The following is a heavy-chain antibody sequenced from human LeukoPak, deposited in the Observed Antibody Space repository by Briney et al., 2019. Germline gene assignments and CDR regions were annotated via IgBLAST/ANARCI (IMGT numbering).Heavy chain of an antibody. CDR1: GGSISSYY. J-gene: IGHJ6*03. CDR3: ARQNSGSRHYYYYYYMDV. D-gene: IGHD1-26*01. V-gene: IGHV4-39*01. CDR2: IYYSGST. Sequence: SETLSLTCTVSGGSISSYYWSWIRQPPGKGLEWIGSIYYSGSTYYNPSLKSRVTISVDTSKNQFSLKLSSVTAADTAVYYCARQNSGSRHYYYYYYMDVWGKGTTVTISS.